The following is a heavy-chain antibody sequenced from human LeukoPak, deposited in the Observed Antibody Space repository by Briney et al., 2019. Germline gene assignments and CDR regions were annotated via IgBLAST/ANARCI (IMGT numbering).Heavy chain of an antibody. D-gene: IGHD3-16*02. J-gene: IGHJ4*02. CDR2: ITPGGGT. Sequence: GGSLRLSCAASEFTFSSYVMAWVRQAPGKGLEWVSTITPGGGTYYADSVKGRFTISRDDSKNTLYLQMNSLKAEDTAVYYCTTLSMAACVYWGQGTLVTVSS. CDR3: TTLSMAACVY. CDR1: EFTFSSYV. V-gene: IGHV3-23*01.